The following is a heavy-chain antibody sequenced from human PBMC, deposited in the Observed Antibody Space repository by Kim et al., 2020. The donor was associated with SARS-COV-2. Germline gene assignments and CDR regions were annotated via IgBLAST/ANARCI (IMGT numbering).Heavy chain of an antibody. CDR3: TRGLRHSFPYGLDV. Sequence: GGSLRLSCAASGFIFSTYDMHWVRQSPGKGLEWVSGIGTLFDTYYPDSVRGRFTISRDNAKNTVYLQISNLRDGDTAVYYCTRGLRHSFPYGLDVWGQGTTVTVS. CDR1: GFIFSTYD. D-gene: IGHD5-18*01. J-gene: IGHJ6*02. CDR2: IGTLFDT. V-gene: IGHV3-13*04.